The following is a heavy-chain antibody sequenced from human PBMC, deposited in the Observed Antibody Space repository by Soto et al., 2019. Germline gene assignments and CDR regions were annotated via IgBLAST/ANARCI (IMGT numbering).Heavy chain of an antibody. CDR1: GGTFSSYA. CDR3: ARGFRYSYEHTYDTGMDV. V-gene: IGHV1-69*01. J-gene: IGHJ6*02. CDR2: LIPIFGTA. Sequence: QVQLVQSGAEVKKPGSSVKVSCKASGGTFSSYAITWLRQAPGQGLEWMGGLIPIFGTANYAEKFQGGVTIAADECTSTAYMELSSLRSEDTAVYYCARGFRYSYEHTYDTGMDVWGQGNTVTVSS. D-gene: IGHD5-18*01.